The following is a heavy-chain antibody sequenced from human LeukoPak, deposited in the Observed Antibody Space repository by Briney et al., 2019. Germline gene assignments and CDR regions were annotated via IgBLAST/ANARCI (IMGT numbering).Heavy chain of an antibody. D-gene: IGHD6-13*01. Sequence: GGSLRLSCAASGFTFSSFWMTWVRQAPGKGLEWVANIEEDGSQKYYVDSVKGRFTISRDNAKNSLFLQTNSLRADDTAVYYCARDSGWFRFDYWGQGTLVTVSS. J-gene: IGHJ4*02. CDR3: ARDSGWFRFDY. CDR2: IEEDGSQK. CDR1: GFTFSSFW. V-gene: IGHV3-7*03.